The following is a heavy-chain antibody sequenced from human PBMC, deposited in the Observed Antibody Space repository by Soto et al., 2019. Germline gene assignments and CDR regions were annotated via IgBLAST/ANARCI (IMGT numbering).Heavy chain of an antibody. D-gene: IGHD6-13*01. CDR3: ARGLPAGYSSSWFEY. V-gene: IGHV1-2*04. CDR2: ISPNSGGT. J-gene: IGHJ4*02. CDR1: GYTFTGYY. Sequence: QVQLVQSGAEVKKPGASVKVSCKASGYTFTGYYMHWVRQAPGQGLEWMGWISPNSGGTNYAQKFQGWVTMTRDTSISTAYMELNRLRSDDTAVYYCARGLPAGYSSSWFEYWGQGTLVTVSS.